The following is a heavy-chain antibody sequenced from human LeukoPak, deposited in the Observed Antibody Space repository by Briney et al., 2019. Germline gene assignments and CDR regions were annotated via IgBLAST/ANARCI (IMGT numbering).Heavy chain of an antibody. D-gene: IGHD3-22*01. J-gene: IGHJ4*02. V-gene: IGHV3-33*08. Sequence: GGSLRLSCAASGFTFSSYGMHWVRQAPGKGLEWVAVIWYDGSNKYYADSVKGRFTISRDNSKNTLYLQMNSLRAEDTAVYYCARDYYDSSGYYYGYYFDYWGQGTLVTVSS. CDR2: IWYDGSNK. CDR3: ARDYYDSSGYYYGYYFDY. CDR1: GFTFSSYG.